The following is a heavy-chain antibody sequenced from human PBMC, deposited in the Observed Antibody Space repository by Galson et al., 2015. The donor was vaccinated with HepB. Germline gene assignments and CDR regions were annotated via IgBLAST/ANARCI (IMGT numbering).Heavy chain of an antibody. D-gene: IGHD6-19*01. CDR2: TYYRSMWYN. CDR1: GDSVSSNSAA. CDR3: ARDLEGPLSSALDV. J-gene: IGHJ6*02. V-gene: IGHV6-1*01. Sequence: CAISGDSVSSNSAAWNWIRQSPSRGLEWLGRTYYRSMWYNDYAVSVKSRITINPDTSKNQFSLQLNSVTPEDTAVYYCARDLEGPLSSALDVWGQGTTVTVSS.